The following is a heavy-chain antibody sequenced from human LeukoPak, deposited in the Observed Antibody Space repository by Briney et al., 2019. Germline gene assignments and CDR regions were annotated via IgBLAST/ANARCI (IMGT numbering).Heavy chain of an antibody. J-gene: IGHJ4*02. CDR3: ARGYDVGDYVPFNY. CDR1: GGTFSSYT. V-gene: IGHV1-69*16. CDR2: IIPILRST. D-gene: IGHD4-17*01. Sequence: SSVKVSCKASGGTFSSYTVTWVRQAPGQGLEWMGGIIPILRSTNFAQKFQGRVTMTADELTSSVYMEMSSLTSEDTAVYYCARGYDVGDYVPFNYWGQGTLVTVSS.